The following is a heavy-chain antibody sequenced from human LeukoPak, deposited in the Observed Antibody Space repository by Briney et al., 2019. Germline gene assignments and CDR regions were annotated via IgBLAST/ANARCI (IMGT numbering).Heavy chain of an antibody. D-gene: IGHD1-26*01. J-gene: IGHJ4*02. Sequence: SGPTLVNLTQTLTLTCTFSGFSFSTNGMRVSWIRQPPGKALEWLARIDWDGDKFYNTFLKTRLTISKDTSKGQVVLTMTNMDPVDTATYYRARIPTGGYFDYWGQGTLVTVSS. CDR3: ARIPTGGYFDY. V-gene: IGHV2-70*04. CDR1: GFSFSTNGMR. CDR2: IDWDGDK.